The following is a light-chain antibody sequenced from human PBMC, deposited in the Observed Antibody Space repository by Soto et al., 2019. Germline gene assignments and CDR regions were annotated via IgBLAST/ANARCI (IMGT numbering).Light chain of an antibody. Sequence: EIVLTQSPATLSSSPGERATLSCRASQSVTTYLAWYQQRPGQAPRLLIYDTSSLATGIPSRFSGSGSGTDFTLTISSLEPEDFAVYYCQQHVTFGPGTRVDFK. CDR3: QQHVT. J-gene: IGKJ3*01. CDR2: DTS. CDR1: QSVTTY. V-gene: IGKV3-11*01.